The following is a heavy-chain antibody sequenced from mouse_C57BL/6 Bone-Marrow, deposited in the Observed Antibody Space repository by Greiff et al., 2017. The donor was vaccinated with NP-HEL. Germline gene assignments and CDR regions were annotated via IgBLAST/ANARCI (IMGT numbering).Heavy chain of an antibody. D-gene: IGHD1-1*01. CDR1: GYTFTSYW. J-gene: IGHJ4*01. CDR3: ASYYGSSRYAMDY. CDR2: IDPSDSYT. V-gene: IGHV1-69*01. Sequence: QVQLQQPGAELVMPGASVKLSCKASGYTFTSYWMHWVKQRPGQGLEWIGEIDPSDSYTNYNQKFKGKSTLTVDKSSSTAYMQLSSLTSEDSAVYYCASYYGSSRYAMDYWGQGTSVTVSS.